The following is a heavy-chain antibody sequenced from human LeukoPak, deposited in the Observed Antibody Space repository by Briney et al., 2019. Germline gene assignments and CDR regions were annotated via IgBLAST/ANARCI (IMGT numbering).Heavy chain of an antibody. CDR2: NNPNSGGT. CDR3: ARGRGYCSSTSCYSRSMDV. V-gene: IGHV1-2*02. CDR1: GYTFTGYY. J-gene: IGHJ6*03. D-gene: IGHD2-2*01. Sequence: GASVKVSCKASGYTFTGYYMHWVRQAPGQGLEWMGWNNPNSGGTNYAQKFQGRVTMTRDTSISTAYMELSRLRSDDTAVYYCARGRGYCSSTSCYSRSMDVWGKGTTVTVSS.